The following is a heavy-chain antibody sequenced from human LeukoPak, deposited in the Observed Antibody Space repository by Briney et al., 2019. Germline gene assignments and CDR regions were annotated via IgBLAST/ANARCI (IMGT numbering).Heavy chain of an antibody. Sequence: SQTLSLTCTVSGGSISSGSYYWSWIRQPAGKGLEWIGRIYTSGSTNYNPSLKSRVTISVDTSKNQFSLKLSSMTAADTAVYYCARTGEVVAATTLGSFDYWGQGTLVTVSS. CDR1: GGSISSGSYY. J-gene: IGHJ4*02. V-gene: IGHV4-61*02. CDR3: ARTGEVVAATTLGSFDY. D-gene: IGHD2-15*01. CDR2: IYTSGST.